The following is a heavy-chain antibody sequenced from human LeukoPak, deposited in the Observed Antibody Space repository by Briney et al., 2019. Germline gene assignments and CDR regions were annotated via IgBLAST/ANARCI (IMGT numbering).Heavy chain of an antibody. Sequence: TGGSLRLSCAASGFTFSSYSMNWVRQAPGKGLEWVSSISSSSSYIYYADSVKGRFTISRDNAKNSLYLQMNSLRAEDTAVYYCAKEMAIAAAGSPDAFDIWGQGTMVTVSS. J-gene: IGHJ3*02. CDR2: ISSSSSYI. D-gene: IGHD6-13*01. CDR3: AKEMAIAAAGSPDAFDI. CDR1: GFTFSSYS. V-gene: IGHV3-21*01.